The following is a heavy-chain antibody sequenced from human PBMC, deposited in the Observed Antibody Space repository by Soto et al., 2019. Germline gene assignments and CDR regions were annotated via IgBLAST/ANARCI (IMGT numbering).Heavy chain of an antibody. CDR3: ARVAYSSSSGGYYYYGMDV. V-gene: IGHV1-69*13. J-gene: IGHJ6*02. CDR2: IIPIFGTA. Sequence: ASVKVSCKASGGTFSSYAISWVRQAPGQGLEWMGGIIPIFGTANYAQKFQGRVTITADESTSTAYMELSSLRSEDTAVYYCARVAYSSSSGGYYYYGMDVWGQGTTVTVPS. CDR1: GGTFSSYA. D-gene: IGHD6-6*01.